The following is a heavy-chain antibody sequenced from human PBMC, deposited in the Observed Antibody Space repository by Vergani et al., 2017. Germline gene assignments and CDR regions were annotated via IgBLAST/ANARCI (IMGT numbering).Heavy chain of an antibody. CDR3: ARHPARGHPSGVPLPYYFDY. Sequence: QLQLQESGPGLVKPSETLSLTCTVSGGSISSSSYYWGWIRQPPGKGLEWIGSIYYSGSTYYNPSLKSRVTISVDTSKNQFSLKLSSVTAADTAVYYCARHPARGHPSGVPLPYYFDYWGQGTLVTVSS. D-gene: IGHD1-26*01. CDR2: IYYSGST. J-gene: IGHJ4*02. V-gene: IGHV4-39*01. CDR1: GGSISSSSYY.